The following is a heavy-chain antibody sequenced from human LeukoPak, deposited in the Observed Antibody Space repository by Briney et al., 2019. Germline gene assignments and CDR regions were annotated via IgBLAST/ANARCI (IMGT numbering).Heavy chain of an antibody. CDR1: GGSISSSSYY. CDR2: IYYSGST. CDR3: AGLQYNGGRYYFDD. D-gene: IGHD1-1*01. J-gene: IGHJ4*02. Sequence: SETLSLTCTVSGGSISSSSYYWGWIRQPPGKGLEWIGSIYYSGSTYYNPSLKSRVAISVDTSKNQFSLKLSSVTAADTAVYFCAGLQYNGGRYYFDDWGQGSLLTVSS. V-gene: IGHV4-39*01.